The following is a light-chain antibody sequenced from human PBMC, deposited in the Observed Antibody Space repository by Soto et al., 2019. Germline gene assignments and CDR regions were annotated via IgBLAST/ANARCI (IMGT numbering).Light chain of an antibody. CDR3: QQYTSYSGT. CDR2: RAS. CDR1: QRISNW. J-gene: IGKJ3*01. V-gene: IGKV1-5*03. Sequence: DIQMTQSPSTLSASVGDRVTITCRASQRISNWLAWYQQKPGKAPKLVIYRASTLESGVPSRFSGSGSGTEFTLTISSLQPDDFATYFCQQYTSYSGTFGPGTKVDIK.